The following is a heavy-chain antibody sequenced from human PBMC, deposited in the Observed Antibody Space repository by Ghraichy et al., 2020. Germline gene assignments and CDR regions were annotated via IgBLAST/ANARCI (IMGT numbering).Heavy chain of an antibody. Sequence: GSLRLSCTVSGGSISSSSYYWGWIRQPPGKGLEWIGSIYYSGSTYYNPSLKSRVTISVDTSKNQFSLKLSSVTAADTAVYYCARQTYDSSGYSLDYWGQGTLVTVSS. J-gene: IGHJ4*02. D-gene: IGHD3-22*01. CDR2: IYYSGST. CDR3: ARQTYDSSGYSLDY. V-gene: IGHV4-39*01. CDR1: GGSISSSSYY.